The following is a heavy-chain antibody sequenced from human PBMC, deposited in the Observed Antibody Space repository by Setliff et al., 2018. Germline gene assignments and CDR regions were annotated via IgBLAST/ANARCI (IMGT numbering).Heavy chain of an antibody. V-gene: IGHV4-30-4*08. D-gene: IGHD6-13*01. J-gene: IGHJ4*02. CDR3: ARVSSSWYPIDC. CDR1: GGSISSGDYY. CDR2: IYSSGST. Sequence: PSETLSLTCTVSGGSISSGDYYWSWIRQPPGKGLEWIGYIYSSGSTYYNPSLKSRVSISVDTSKNQFSLKLSSVTAADTAVYYCARVSSSWYPIDCWGQGALVTVSS.